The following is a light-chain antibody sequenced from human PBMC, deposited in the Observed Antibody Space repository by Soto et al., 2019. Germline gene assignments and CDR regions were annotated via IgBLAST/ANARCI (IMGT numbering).Light chain of an antibody. Sequence: QSALTQPASVSGSPGQSITISCTGTSSDVGGYNYVSWYQQHPGKAPKLMIYDVSNRPSGVSNRFSGSKSGNTASLTISGLQAEDEYDYYCSSYTSSSTWVFGGGTKLTVL. CDR1: SSDVGGYNY. CDR3: SSYTSSSTWV. CDR2: DVS. V-gene: IGLV2-14*01. J-gene: IGLJ3*02.